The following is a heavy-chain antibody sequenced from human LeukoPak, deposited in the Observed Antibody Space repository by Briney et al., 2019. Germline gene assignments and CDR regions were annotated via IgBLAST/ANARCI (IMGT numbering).Heavy chain of an antibody. Sequence: SETLSLTCTVSGGSINSGDYYWSWIRRPPGRGLEWIGYIFYSGSTYCNPSLKSRVTISVDTSKLQFSLKLSSVTAADTAVYYCARARRDGDWYFDLWGRGTLVTVSS. CDR1: GGSINSGDYY. J-gene: IGHJ2*01. D-gene: IGHD5-24*01. CDR3: ARARRDGDWYFDL. V-gene: IGHV4-30-4*01. CDR2: IFYSGST.